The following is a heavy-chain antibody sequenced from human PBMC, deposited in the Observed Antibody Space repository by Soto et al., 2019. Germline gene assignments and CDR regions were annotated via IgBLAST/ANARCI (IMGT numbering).Heavy chain of an antibody. D-gene: IGHD4-17*01. J-gene: IGHJ4*02. CDR2: IYYSGST. V-gene: IGHV4-59*08. CDR1: GGSISSYY. CDR3: ARRYGVYFDY. Sequence: SETLSLTCTVSGGSISSYYWSWIRQPPGKGLEWIGYIYYSGSTNYNPSLKSRITIPVDTSKNQFSLKMSSVTAADTAVYYCARRYGVYFDYWGQGTLVTVS.